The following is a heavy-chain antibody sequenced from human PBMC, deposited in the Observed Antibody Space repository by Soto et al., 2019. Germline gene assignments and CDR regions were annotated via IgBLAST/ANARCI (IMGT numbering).Heavy chain of an antibody. CDR3: ARATLWAAAGMQYEDEYFQH. V-gene: IGHV4-59*01. CDR2: IYYSGST. J-gene: IGHJ1*01. D-gene: IGHD6-13*01. Sequence: SETLSLTCTVSGGSISSYYWSWIRQPPGKGLEWIGYIYYSGSTNYNPSLKSRVTISVDTSKNQFSLKLSSVTAADTAVYYCARATLWAAAGMQYEDEYFQHWGQGTLVTVSS. CDR1: GGSISSYY.